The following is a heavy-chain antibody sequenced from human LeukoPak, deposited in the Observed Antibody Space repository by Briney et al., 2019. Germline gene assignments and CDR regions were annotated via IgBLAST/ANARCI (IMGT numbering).Heavy chain of an antibody. CDR1: GGSISSGGYY. V-gene: IGHV4-31*03. CDR3: ARGEYYYGSGSYSH. J-gene: IGHJ4*02. D-gene: IGHD3-10*01. Sequence: SQTLSLTCTVSGGSISSGGYYWSWIRRHPGKGLEWIGYIHYSGSTYYNPSLKSRVTISVDTSKNQFSLKLSSVTAADTAVYYYARGEYYYGSGSYSHWGQGTLVTVSS. CDR2: IHYSGST.